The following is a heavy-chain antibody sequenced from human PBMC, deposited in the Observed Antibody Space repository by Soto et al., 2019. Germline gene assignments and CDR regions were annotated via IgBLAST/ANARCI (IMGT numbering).Heavy chain of an antibody. CDR1: GFTFSSYG. CDR3: AKGGYCSGGSCYSLWYFDL. V-gene: IGHV3-30*18. CDR2: ISYDGSNK. Sequence: QVQLVESGGGVVQPGRSLRLSCAASGFTFSSYGMHWVRQAPGKGLEWVAVISYDGSNKYYADSVKGRFTISRDNSKNTLYLQMNSLRAEDTAVYYCAKGGYCSGGSCYSLWYFDLWGRGTLVTDSS. D-gene: IGHD2-15*01. J-gene: IGHJ2*01.